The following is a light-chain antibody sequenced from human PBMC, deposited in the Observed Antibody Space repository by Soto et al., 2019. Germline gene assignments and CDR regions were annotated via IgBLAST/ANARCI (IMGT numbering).Light chain of an antibody. V-gene: IGKV1-39*01. CDR1: QSLSNY. Sequence: DLQMTPSPSSLSASVGDRVTITCRASQSLSNYLNWYQQKPGKAPKLLIYAASSLQSGVPSRFSGSVSGKDFPLTISSLKPEDLAIYYGKKSSSTLYTFGRGTKLEIK. CDR2: AAS. J-gene: IGKJ2*01. CDR3: KKSSSTLYT.